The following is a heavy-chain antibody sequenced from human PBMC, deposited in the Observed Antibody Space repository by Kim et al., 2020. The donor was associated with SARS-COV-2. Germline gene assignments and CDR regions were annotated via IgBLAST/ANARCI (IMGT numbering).Heavy chain of an antibody. V-gene: IGHV1-8*01. CDR2: MNPNSGNT. CDR1: GYTFTSYD. CDR3: ARATRRRYDFWSGYSNYYYYVDV. Sequence: ASVKVSCKASGYTFTSYDINWVRQATGQGLEWMGWMNPNSGNTGYAQKFQGRVTMTRNTSISTAYMELSSLRSEDTAVYYCARATRRRYDFWSGYSNYYYYVDVWGKGTTVTVSS. J-gene: IGHJ6*03. D-gene: IGHD3-3*01.